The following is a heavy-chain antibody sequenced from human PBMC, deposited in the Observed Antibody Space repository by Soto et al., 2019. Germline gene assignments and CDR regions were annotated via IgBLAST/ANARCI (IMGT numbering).Heavy chain of an antibody. CDR2: INAGNGNT. Sequence: QVQLVQSGAEVKKPGASVKVSCKASGYTFTSYAMHWVRQAPGQRLEWMGWINAGNGNTKYSQKFQGRVTITRDTSASTAYMEPGSLRSEDTAVYYCAAGYSGYDWNWFDPWGQGTLVTVSS. V-gene: IGHV1-3*01. CDR1: GYTFTSYA. J-gene: IGHJ5*02. CDR3: AAGYSGYDWNWFDP. D-gene: IGHD5-12*01.